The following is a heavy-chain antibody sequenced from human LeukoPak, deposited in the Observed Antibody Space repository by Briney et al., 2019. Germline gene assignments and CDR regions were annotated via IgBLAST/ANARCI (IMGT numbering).Heavy chain of an antibody. CDR2: INHSGST. CDR1: GGSFSGYY. J-gene: IGHJ6*02. CDR3: AGGYSSSTSCVYYYYGMDV. V-gene: IGHV4-34*01. D-gene: IGHD2-2*01. Sequence: SETLSLTCAVYGGSFSGYYWSWIRQPPGKGLEWIGEINHSGSTNYNPSLKSQVTISVDTSKNQFSLKLSSVTAADTAVYYCAGGYSSSTSCVYYYYGMDVWGQGTTVTVSS.